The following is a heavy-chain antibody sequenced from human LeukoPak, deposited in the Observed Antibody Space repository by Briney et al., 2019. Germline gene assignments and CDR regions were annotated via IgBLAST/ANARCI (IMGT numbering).Heavy chain of an antibody. CDR3: ARNYDSSGSDY. CDR1: GGTFSSYA. D-gene: IGHD3-22*01. Sequence: ASVKVSCKAFGGTFSSYAISWVRQAPGQGLEWVGGIIPIFGTASYAQKFQGRVTITTDESTSTAYMELSSLRSEDTAVYYCARNYDSSGSDYWGQGTLVTVSS. CDR2: IIPIFGTA. V-gene: IGHV1-69*05. J-gene: IGHJ4*02.